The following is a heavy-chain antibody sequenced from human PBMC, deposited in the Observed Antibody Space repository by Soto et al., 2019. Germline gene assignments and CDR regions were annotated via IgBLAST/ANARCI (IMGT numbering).Heavy chain of an antibody. CDR1: GFTFNTYA. CDR3: ARGAITVLRGVDY. J-gene: IGHJ4*02. CDR2: VSSDGSNK. Sequence: QVHLEESGGGVVHPGRSLRLSCAASGFTFNTYAVHWVRQAPGKGLEWVAVVSSDGSNKYYSDSVKGRFSISRDNSNNTLSLQMNCLRTEETAVYYCARGAITVLRGVDYWGRGTLVTVSS. D-gene: IGHD1-26*01. V-gene: IGHV3-30*04.